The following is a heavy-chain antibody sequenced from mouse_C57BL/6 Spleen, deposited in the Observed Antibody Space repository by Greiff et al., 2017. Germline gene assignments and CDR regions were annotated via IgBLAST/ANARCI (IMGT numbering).Heavy chain of an antibody. CDR2: INPSNGGT. CDR3: ARRRLYYDYDEVLFAY. V-gene: IGHV1-53*01. D-gene: IGHD2-4*01. Sequence: QVQLQQPGTELVKPGASVKLSCKASGYTFTSYWMHWVKQRPGKGLEWIGNINPSNGGTNYNEKFKSKAKLTVDTSSITAYMQLSYLTSEDSAVYYCARRRLYYDYDEVLFAYWGQGTLVTVSA. J-gene: IGHJ3*01. CDR1: GYTFTSYW.